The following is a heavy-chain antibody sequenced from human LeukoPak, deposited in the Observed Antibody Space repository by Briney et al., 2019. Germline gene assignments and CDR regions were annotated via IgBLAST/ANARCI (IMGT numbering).Heavy chain of an antibody. CDR2: ISSSSSYI. CDR1: GFTFSSYS. CDR3: AGDQGSWSDAFDI. Sequence: GGSLRLSCAASGFTFSSYSMNWVRQAPGKGLEWVSSISSSSSYIYYADSVKGRFTISRDNAKNSLYLQMNSLRAEDTAVYYCAGDQGSWSDAFDIWGQGTMVTVSS. J-gene: IGHJ3*02. V-gene: IGHV3-21*01. D-gene: IGHD6-13*01.